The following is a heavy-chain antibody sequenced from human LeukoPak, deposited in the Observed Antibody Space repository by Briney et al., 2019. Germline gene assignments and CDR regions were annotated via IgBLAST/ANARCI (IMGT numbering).Heavy chain of an antibody. CDR3: AREFFGGRRSGPGSFDY. D-gene: IGHD3-3*01. J-gene: IGHJ4*02. CDR1: GFPFSSYD. Sequence: GGSLRLSCAASGFPFSSYDMSWVRQAPGKGLEWVSVIYGGGSTYYADSVRGRFIISRDNSKNTLYLQMNSLRADDTAVYYCAREFFGGRRSGPGSFDYWGQGTVATVSS. V-gene: IGHV3-66*01. CDR2: IYGGGST.